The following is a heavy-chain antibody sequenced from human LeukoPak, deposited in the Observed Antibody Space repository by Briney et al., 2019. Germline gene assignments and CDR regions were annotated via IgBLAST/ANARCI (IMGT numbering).Heavy chain of an antibody. V-gene: IGHV1-24*01. D-gene: IGHD6-13*01. CDR2: FDPEDGET. Sequence: ASVKVSCKVSGYTLTELSMHWVRQAPGKGLEWMGGFDPEDGETIYAQKFQGRVTMTEDTSTDTAYMELSSLRPEDTAVYYCAIGGLYSSSWHEEQGYWGQGTLVTVSS. CDR1: GYTLTELS. CDR3: AIGGLYSSSWHEEQGY. J-gene: IGHJ4*02.